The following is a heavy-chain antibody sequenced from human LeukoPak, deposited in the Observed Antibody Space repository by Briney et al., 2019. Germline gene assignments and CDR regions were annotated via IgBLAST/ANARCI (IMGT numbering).Heavy chain of an antibody. J-gene: IGHJ4*02. CDR2: TNHSGST. CDR3: ARREYYYDSSGYYEHSFDY. D-gene: IGHD3-22*01. CDR1: GGSFSGYY. V-gene: IGHV4-34*01. Sequence: SETLSLTCAVYGGSFSGYYWSWIRQPPGKGLEWIGETNHSGSTNYNPSLKSRVTISVDTSKNQFSLKLSSVTAADTAVYYCARREYYYDSSGYYEHSFDYWGQGTLVTVSS.